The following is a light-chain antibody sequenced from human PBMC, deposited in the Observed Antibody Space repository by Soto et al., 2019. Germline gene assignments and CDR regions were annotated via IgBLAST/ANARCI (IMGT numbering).Light chain of an antibody. Sequence: QSALTQPASVSGSPGQSITISCTGTSSDVGGYNYVSWYQQHPGKAPKLMIYDVSNRPSGVSNRFSGSKSGNTASLTISGLQAEDEADYYCSSYTSSSTVVFAGGTTLTVL. J-gene: IGLJ2*01. CDR1: SSDVGGYNY. CDR2: DVS. V-gene: IGLV2-14*01. CDR3: SSYTSSSTVV.